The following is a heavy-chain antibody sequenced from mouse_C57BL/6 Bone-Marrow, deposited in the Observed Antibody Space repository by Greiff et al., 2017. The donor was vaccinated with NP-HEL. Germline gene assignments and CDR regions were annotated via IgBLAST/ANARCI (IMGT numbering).Heavy chain of an antibody. CDR2: IRNKANGYTT. CDR3: ARSQLTGEDYAMDY. CDR1: GFTFTDYY. J-gene: IGHJ4*01. V-gene: IGHV7-3*01. Sequence: EVQLVESGGGLVQPGGSLSLSCAASGFTFTDYYMSWVRQPPGKALEWLGFIRNKANGYTTEYSASVKGRFTISRDTSQSILYLQMNALRAEDSATYYCARSQLTGEDYAMDYWGQGTSVTVSS. D-gene: IGHD4-1*01.